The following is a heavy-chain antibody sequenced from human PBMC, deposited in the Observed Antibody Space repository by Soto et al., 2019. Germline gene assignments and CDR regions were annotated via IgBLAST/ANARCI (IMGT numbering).Heavy chain of an antibody. Sequence: QVQLQESGPGLVKPSETLSLTCTVSGGSIVSYYWGWIRQSPGKGLEWIGHIYYRGSTSYNPSLQSRVTISVDMSKNPFSLRLSSLTAADTAVYYCARQNGDFDYYFYGVDVWGQGTTVIVS. V-gene: IGHV4-59*01. CDR3: ARQNGDFDYYFYGVDV. CDR1: GGSIVSYY. J-gene: IGHJ6*02. D-gene: IGHD4-17*01. CDR2: IYYRGST.